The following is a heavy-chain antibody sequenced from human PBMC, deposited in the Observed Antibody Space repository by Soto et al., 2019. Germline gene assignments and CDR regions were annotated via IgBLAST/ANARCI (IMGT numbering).Heavy chain of an antibody. D-gene: IGHD1-7*01. V-gene: IGHV4-4*02. J-gene: IGHJ4*02. CDR3: ASRDPGTSVDY. CDR2: IYRTGST. CDR1: GGSFTSNNW. Sequence: QVQLQESGPGLVKPSGTLSLTCAVSGGSFTSNNWWTWVRQPPGQGLEWIGEIYRTGSTNYNPSLKTRFPISLDKSENQFPLKVTSLTAADTAVYYCASRDPGTSVDYWGQGTLVTVSS.